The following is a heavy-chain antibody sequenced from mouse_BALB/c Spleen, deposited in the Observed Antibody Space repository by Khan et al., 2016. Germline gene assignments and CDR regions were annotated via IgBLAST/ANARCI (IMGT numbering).Heavy chain of an antibody. Sequence: QVQLKQSGAELAKPGASVKMSCKASGYTFTTYWMHWVKQRPGQGLEWIGYINPTTGYTEYNQKFKDKATLTADKSSSTAYMQLSGLTSEDSAVYYCARDLDYWGQGTTLTVSS. J-gene: IGHJ2*01. CDR1: GYTFTTYW. V-gene: IGHV1-7*01. CDR3: ARDLDY. CDR2: INPTTGYT.